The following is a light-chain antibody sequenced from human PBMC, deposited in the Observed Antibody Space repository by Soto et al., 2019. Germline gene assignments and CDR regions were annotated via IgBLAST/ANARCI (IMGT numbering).Light chain of an antibody. CDR2: GAS. CDR3: QQHNNWPWT. J-gene: IGKJ1*01. V-gene: IGKV3-15*01. CDR1: QSVSGY. Sequence: EIVMTQSPATLSVSPWGRATLSCRASQSVSGYLAWYQQKPGQAPRLLIHGASTRATGIPARFSGSGSGTDFTLTISSLESEDLAVYYCQQHNNWPWTFGQGTKVDIK.